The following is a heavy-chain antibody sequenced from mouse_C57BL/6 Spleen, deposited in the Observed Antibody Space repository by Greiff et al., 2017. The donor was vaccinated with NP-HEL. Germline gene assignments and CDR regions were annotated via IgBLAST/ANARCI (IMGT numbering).Heavy chain of an antibody. CDR2: IYPGSGNT. Sequence: QVQLKESGPELVKPGASVKISCKASGYSFTSYYIHWVKQRPGQGLEWIGWIYPGSGNTKYNEKFKGKATLTADTSSSTAYMQLSSLTSEDSAVYYCARSIYYDYDVGYWGQGTTLTVSS. V-gene: IGHV1-66*01. CDR3: ARSIYYDYDVGY. D-gene: IGHD2-4*01. J-gene: IGHJ2*01. CDR1: GYSFTSYY.